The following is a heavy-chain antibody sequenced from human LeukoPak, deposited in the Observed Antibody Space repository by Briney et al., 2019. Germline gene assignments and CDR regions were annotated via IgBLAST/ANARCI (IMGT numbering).Heavy chain of an antibody. CDR2: INHSGST. D-gene: IGHD3-22*01. CDR1: GGSFSGYY. J-gene: IGHJ4*02. Sequence: SETLSLTCAVYGGSFSGYYWSWIRQPPGKGLEWIGEINHSGSTNYNPSLKSRVTISVDTSKNQFSLKLSSVTAADTAVYYCARGRARRDYDSSGTNYFDYWGQGTLVTVSS. CDR3: ARGRARRDYDSSGTNYFDY. V-gene: IGHV4-34*01.